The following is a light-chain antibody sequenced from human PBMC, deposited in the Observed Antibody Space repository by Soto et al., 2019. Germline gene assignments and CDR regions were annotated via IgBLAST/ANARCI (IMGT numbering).Light chain of an antibody. CDR2: DAV. CDR1: QSIGPY. CDR3: QQRSDWPPLT. Sequence: EIVLTQSPDTLSLSPGERATLSCRASQSIGPYLAWYQQKPGQSPRLLVYDAVNRAAGAPDRFSGSGSGTDVTLSISSREPEDSAVYLCQQRSDWPPLTFGGGTNVELK. V-gene: IGKV3-11*01. J-gene: IGKJ4*01.